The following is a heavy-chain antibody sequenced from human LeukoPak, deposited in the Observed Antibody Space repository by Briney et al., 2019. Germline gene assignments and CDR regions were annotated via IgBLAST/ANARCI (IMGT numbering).Heavy chain of an antibody. CDR1: GITFSSYA. V-gene: IGHV3-23*01. J-gene: IGHJ4*02. Sequence: GGSLRLSCAASGITFSSYAMSWVRQAPGKGLEWVSAISGSGGSTYYADSVKGRFTISRDNSKNTLYLQMNSLRAEDTAVYYCARPYSSSWSLQYYFDSWGQGTLVTVSS. D-gene: IGHD6-13*01. CDR2: ISGSGGST. CDR3: ARPYSSSWSLQYYFDS.